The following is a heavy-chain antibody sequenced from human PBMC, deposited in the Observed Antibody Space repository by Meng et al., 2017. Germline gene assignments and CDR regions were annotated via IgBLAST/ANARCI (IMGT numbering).Heavy chain of an antibody. CDR2: IYYSGST. V-gene: IGHV4-39*07. CDR1: GGSSSSSSYY. Sequence: SETLSLTCTVSGGSSSSSSYYWGWIRQPPGKGLEWIGSIYYSGSTYYNPSLKTRVTISVDTSKNQFSLTLSSVTAADTTVFYCASTGGGSGAPLFDWGQGTLVTVSS. D-gene: IGHD3-10*01. J-gene: IGHJ4*02. CDR3: ASTGGGSGAPLFD.